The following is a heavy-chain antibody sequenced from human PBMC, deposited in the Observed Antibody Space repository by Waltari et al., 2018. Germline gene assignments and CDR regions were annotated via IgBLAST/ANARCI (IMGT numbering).Heavy chain of an antibody. V-gene: IGHV3-23*01. CDR1: GFTFSSYA. CDR3: AKDLGLGDTAMGAGVGVFDY. CDR2: IMGRGGST. Sequence: EVQLLESGGGLVQPGGSLRLSCAASGFTFSSYAMSWVRQAPGKGLGWVSAIMGRGGSTYYADSGKGRFTISRDNSKNTLYLQMNSLRAEDTAVYYCAKDLGLGDTAMGAGVGVFDYWGQGTLVTVSS. J-gene: IGHJ4*02. D-gene: IGHD5-18*01.